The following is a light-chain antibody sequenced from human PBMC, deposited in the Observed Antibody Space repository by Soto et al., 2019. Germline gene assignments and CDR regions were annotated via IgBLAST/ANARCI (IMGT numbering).Light chain of an antibody. CDR3: QQANSFPRT. J-gene: IGKJ1*01. CDR2: ATS. CDR1: QDIGTW. V-gene: IGKV1-12*01. Sequence: DIQMTQSPSSVSASVGDRVTITCRASQDIGTWLAWYQQKPGKAPKLLIHATSSLQSGVPSRFSGSGSGTDFSLTISSLQPEDFATYYCQQANSFPRTFGQGTKVELK.